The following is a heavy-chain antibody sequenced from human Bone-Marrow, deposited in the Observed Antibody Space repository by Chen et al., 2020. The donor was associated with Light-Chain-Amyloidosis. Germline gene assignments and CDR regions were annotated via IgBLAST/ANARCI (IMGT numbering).Heavy chain of an antibody. J-gene: IGHJ3*02. D-gene: IGHD3-9*01. Sequence: VRQAPGKGLEWVSTISGSGGSRYYGDSVKGRLTISRDNSKNALFLQMNSLRAADTAVYYCAKDISYDDILPGYPADAFDIWGQGTMVTVSS. CDR2: ISGSGGSR. V-gene: IGHV3-23*01. CDR3: AKDISYDDILPGYPADAFDI.